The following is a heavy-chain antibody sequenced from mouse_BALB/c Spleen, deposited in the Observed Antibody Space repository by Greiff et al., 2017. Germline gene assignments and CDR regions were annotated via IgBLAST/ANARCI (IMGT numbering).Heavy chain of an antibody. CDR3: ASPFYDGYYWFAY. Sequence: LVESGPGLVAPSQSLSITCTVSGFSLTSYGVHWVRQPPGKGLEWLGVIWAGGSTNYNSALMSRLSISKDNSKSQVFLKMNSLQTDDTAMYYCASPFYDGYYWFAYWGQGTLVTVSA. CDR2: IWAGGST. D-gene: IGHD2-3*01. J-gene: IGHJ3*01. CDR1: GFSLTSYG. V-gene: IGHV2-9*02.